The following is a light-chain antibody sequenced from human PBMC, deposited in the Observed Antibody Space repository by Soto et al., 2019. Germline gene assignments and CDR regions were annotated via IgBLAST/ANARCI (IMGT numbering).Light chain of an antibody. J-gene: IGKJ4*01. Sequence: EIVLTQSPGTLSLSPGERATLSCRASQSVTSSYLAWYQQKPGQAPRLLIYGASSRATGIPDRFSGSGSGTDFTLTISRLEPEDFAMYYCHQYGSSPLTFGAGTKVEIK. CDR1: QSVTSSY. CDR2: GAS. V-gene: IGKV3-20*01. CDR3: HQYGSSPLT.